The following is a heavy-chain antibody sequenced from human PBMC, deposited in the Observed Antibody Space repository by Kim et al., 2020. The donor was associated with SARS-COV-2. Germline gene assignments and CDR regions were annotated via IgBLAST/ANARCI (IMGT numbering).Heavy chain of an antibody. Sequence: GGSLRLSCAVSGLKFSDAWMNWVRQAPGKVLEWVGRSLRKGSGGAIEYAEPVKSRFIISRDDSRDKLYLQMNGLKIDDTARYDCAHIMASLFGAIRLWG. V-gene: IGHV3-15*05. CDR2: SLRKGSGGAI. D-gene: IGHD5-12*01. CDR1: GLKFSDAW. CDR3: AHIMASLFGAIRL. J-gene: IGHJ2*01.